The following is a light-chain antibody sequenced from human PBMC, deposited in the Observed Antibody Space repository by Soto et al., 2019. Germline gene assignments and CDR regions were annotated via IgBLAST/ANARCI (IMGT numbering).Light chain of an antibody. Sequence: AIQLTQSPSSLSASVGDRVTITCRASQGSSSALAWYQQKPGKSPKLLIYDTSSLESGVPSRFSGSGSGTDFTLNNNNPPPENFATYYCQQFNNYPMAFGGGTKVDIK. CDR2: DTS. J-gene: IGKJ4*01. V-gene: IGKV1D-13*01. CDR3: QQFNNYPMA. CDR1: QGSSSA.